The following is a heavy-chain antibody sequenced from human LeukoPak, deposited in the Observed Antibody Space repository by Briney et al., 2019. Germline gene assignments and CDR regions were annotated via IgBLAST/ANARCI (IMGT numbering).Heavy chain of an antibody. V-gene: IGHV1-69*01. CDR1: GGTFSSHA. D-gene: IGHD3-22*01. CDR3: ARLLTLMYYDDPSDDDDQGAFEV. CDR2: IIPIFATP. J-gene: IGHJ3*01. Sequence: SVKVTCKASGGTFSSHAISWVRQAPGQGLEWMGGIIPIFATPNYGQKFQGRVTISADESTSTAYMELNNLRSDDTAVYYCARLLTLMYYDDPSDDDDQGAFEVWGQGTMVTVSS.